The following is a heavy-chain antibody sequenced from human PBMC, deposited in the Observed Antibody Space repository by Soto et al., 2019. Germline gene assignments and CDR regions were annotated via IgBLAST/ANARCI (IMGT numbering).Heavy chain of an antibody. Sequence: VQLVESGGGVVQPGRSLRLSCAASGFTFSDYAMHWVRQAPGKGLEWVAVVSHDGRNTHYADSVQGRFTISRDSSKNTVSLEMTSLRAEHTAVYYCAKGGRQWLVTSDFNYWGQGALVTVSS. CDR3: AKGGRQWLVTSDFNY. CDR1: GFTFSDYA. CDR2: VSHDGRNT. V-gene: IGHV3-30*18. J-gene: IGHJ4*02. D-gene: IGHD6-19*01.